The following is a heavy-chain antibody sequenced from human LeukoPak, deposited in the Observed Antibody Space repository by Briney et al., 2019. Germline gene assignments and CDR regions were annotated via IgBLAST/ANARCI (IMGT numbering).Heavy chain of an antibody. CDR1: GFTFSSYA. Sequence: GGSLRLSCPASGFTFSSYAMHWVRQAPGKGLEYVSAISSNGGSTYYANSVEGRFTISRDNSKNTLYLQMGSLRAEDMAVYYCARDRRALDIYFDYWGQGTLVTVSS. J-gene: IGHJ4*02. V-gene: IGHV3-64*01. D-gene: IGHD2-2*03. CDR2: ISSNGGST. CDR3: ARDRRALDIYFDY.